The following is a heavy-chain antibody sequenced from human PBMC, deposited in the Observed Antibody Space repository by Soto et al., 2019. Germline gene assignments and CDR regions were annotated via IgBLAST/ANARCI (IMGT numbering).Heavy chain of an antibody. Sequence: QVHLQESGPGLVRPSETLSLTCTVSGVSLKTYYWSWIRLPLGGGLEWSGYIFSSGSPNYNPSLRSRVTMSVETSNNQFSLKMSSVTAADTAVYYCARVAGISYYNHMDVWGKGTTVTVSS. V-gene: IGHV4-59*01. CDR1: GVSLKTYY. J-gene: IGHJ6*03. D-gene: IGHD1-20*01. CDR2: IFSSGSP. CDR3: ARVAGISYYNHMDV.